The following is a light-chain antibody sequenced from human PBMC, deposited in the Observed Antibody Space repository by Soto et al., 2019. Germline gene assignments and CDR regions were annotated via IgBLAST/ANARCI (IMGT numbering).Light chain of an antibody. J-gene: IGKJ1*01. CDR3: QQYNSYSPWT. CDR1: QSISSW. Sequence: DIQITQSPSTQSGSGGDRGTTTCRSSQSISSWLAWYQQKPGKAPKLVIYDASSLESGVPSRFSGSGSGTEFTLTISSLQPDDFATYYCQQYNSYSPWTFGQGTKVDIK. CDR2: DAS. V-gene: IGKV1-5*01.